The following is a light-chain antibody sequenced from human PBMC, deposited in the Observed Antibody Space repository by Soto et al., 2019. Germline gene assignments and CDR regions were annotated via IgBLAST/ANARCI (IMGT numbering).Light chain of an antibody. CDR3: SPYAGSNNV. Sequence: QSVLTQPPSASGSPGQSVTISCTGTSSDVGGYNYVSWYQQHPGKAPKLMIYEVSKRPSGVPDRFSGSKSGNTASLTVSGLQAEDEADYYCSPYAGSNNVFGTGTKLTVL. J-gene: IGLJ1*01. CDR1: SSDVGGYNY. V-gene: IGLV2-8*01. CDR2: EVS.